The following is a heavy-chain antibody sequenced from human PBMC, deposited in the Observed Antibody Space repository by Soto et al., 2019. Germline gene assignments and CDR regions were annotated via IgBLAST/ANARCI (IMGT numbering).Heavy chain of an antibody. CDR1: GYTFTSYY. J-gene: IGHJ6*02. V-gene: IGHV1-46*01. CDR3: ARDPKSITMLRVVTALDV. D-gene: IGHD3-3*01. CDR2: INPSGGST. Sequence: ASVKVSCKASGYTFTSYYMHWVRQAPGQGLEWMGIINPSGGSTSYAQKFQGRVTMTRDTSTSTVYMELSSLRSEDTAVYYCARDPKSITMLRVVTALDVWGQGTTVTVAS.